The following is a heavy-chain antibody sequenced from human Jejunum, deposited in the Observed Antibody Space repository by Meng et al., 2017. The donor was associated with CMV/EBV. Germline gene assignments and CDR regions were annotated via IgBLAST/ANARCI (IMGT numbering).Heavy chain of an antibody. CDR3: ARLYCSGGSCYTIDY. CDR2: INTNTGNP. V-gene: IGHV7-4-1*02. D-gene: IGHD2-15*01. Sequence: QGQLVQSGVELKTPGASVKVSCKASGYTFTSYAMNWVRQAPGQGLEWMGWINTNTGNPTYAQGFTGRFVFSLDTSVSTAYLQISSLKAADTAVYHCARLYCSGGSCYTIDYWGQGTLVTVSS. J-gene: IGHJ4*02. CDR1: GYTFTSYA.